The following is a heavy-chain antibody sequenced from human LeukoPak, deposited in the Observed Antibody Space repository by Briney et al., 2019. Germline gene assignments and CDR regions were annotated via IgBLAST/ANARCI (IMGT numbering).Heavy chain of an antibody. V-gene: IGHV3-7*01. CDR3: ARDSGGSSPPFDY. CDR1: GFTFSSYW. Sequence: QTGGSLRLSCAASGFTFSSYWMSWVRQAPGKGLEWVANIKQDGSEKYYVDSVKGRFTISRDNAKNSLYLQMNSLRAEDTAVYYCARDSGGSSPPFDYWGQGTLVTVSS. J-gene: IGHJ4*02. D-gene: IGHD1-26*01. CDR2: IKQDGSEK.